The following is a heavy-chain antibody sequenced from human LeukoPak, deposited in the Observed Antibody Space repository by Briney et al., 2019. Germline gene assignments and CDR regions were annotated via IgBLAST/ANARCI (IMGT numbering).Heavy chain of an antibody. D-gene: IGHD6-19*01. CDR2: INPNSGGT. CDR1: GYTFTGYY. Sequence: ASVKVSCKASGYTFTGYYMRWVQQAPGQGLEWMGWINPNSGGTNYAQKFQGRVTITRDTSISTAYMELSRLRSDDTAVYYCARDGEAVAGTRLPSYWYFDLWGRGTLVTVSS. J-gene: IGHJ2*01. V-gene: IGHV1-2*02. CDR3: ARDGEAVAGTRLPSYWYFDL.